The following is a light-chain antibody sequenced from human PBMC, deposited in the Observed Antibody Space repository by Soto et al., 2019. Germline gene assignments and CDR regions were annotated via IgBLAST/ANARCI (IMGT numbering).Light chain of an antibody. J-gene: IGKJ5*01. CDR3: QQYGSSPVT. CDR1: QSVSSY. CDR2: GAS. V-gene: IGKV3-20*01. Sequence: DIVLTQTPGTLSLSPGERATLSCRASQSVSSYLAWYQQKPGQAPRLLIYGASSRATGIPDRFSGSGPGTDFTLTISRLEPEDFAVYYCQQYGSSPVTFGQGTRLEIK.